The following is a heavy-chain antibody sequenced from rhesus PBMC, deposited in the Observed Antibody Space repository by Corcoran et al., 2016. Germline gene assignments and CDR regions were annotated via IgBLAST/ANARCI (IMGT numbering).Heavy chain of an antibody. D-gene: IGHD6-31*01. Sequence: EVQLVEPGGGLVQPGGSLPLSCAASGFTFSRSGMRWVRQAPGKGLEGDSAINRGGGSTYYADSGKGRFTISRDNSKNTLSLQMNSLRAEDTAVYYCAKGDSSGWFLDYWGQGVLVTVSS. J-gene: IGHJ4*01. CDR1: GFTFSRSG. CDR3: AKGDSSGWFLDY. CDR2: INRGGGST. V-gene: IGHV3S5*01.